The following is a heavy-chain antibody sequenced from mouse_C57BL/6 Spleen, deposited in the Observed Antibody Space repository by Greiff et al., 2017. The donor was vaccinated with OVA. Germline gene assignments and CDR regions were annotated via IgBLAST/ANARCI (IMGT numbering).Heavy chain of an antibody. CDR1: GYSITSGYY. CDR2: ISYDGSN. Sequence: EVKLMESGPGLVKPSQSLSLTCSVTGYSITSGYYWNWIRQFPGNKLEWMGYISYDGSNNYNPSLKNRISITRDTSKNQFFLKLNSVTTEDTATYYCASLRLWGQGTTLTVSS. D-gene: IGHD1-1*01. CDR3: ASLRL. V-gene: IGHV3-6*01. J-gene: IGHJ2*01.